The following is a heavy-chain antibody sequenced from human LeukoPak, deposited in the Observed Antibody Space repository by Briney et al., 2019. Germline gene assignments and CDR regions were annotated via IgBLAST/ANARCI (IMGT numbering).Heavy chain of an antibody. CDR1: GGSISSGSYY. V-gene: IGHV4-61*02. Sequence: SQTLSLTCTVSGGSISSGSYYWSWIRQPAGKGLEWIGRIYTSGSTNYNPSLKSRVTISVDTSKNQFSLKLSSVTAADTAVYYCARQTTNYYDSSGYQLGWFDPWGQGTLATVSS. CDR3: ARQTTNYYDSSGYQLGWFDP. CDR2: IYTSGST. J-gene: IGHJ5*02. D-gene: IGHD3-22*01.